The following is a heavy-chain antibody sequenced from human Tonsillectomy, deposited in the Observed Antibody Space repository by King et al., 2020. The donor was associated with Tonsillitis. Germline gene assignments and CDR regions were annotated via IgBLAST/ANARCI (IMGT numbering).Heavy chain of an antibody. D-gene: IGHD6-6*01. CDR1: GFTFSNAW. Sequence: VQLVESGGDLVKPGGSLRLSCAASGFTFSNAWMSWARQASGKGLEWGGRIKSKSAGGTTDYAAPLKGRFTISRDDSKNTLYLQMNSLETEDTAVYYCTTDRGIAVRPIFDSWGQGTLVTVSS. CDR2: IKSKSAGGTT. V-gene: IGHV3-15*01. CDR3: TTDRGIAVRPIFDS. J-gene: IGHJ4*02.